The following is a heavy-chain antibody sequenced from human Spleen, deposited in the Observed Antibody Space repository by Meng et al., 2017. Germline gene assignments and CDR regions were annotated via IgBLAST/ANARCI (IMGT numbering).Heavy chain of an antibody. D-gene: IGHD2-21*01. CDR1: GGPISSGCYY. CDR2: VHYSGIT. CDR3: VRNEGYSFGA. V-gene: IGHV4-39*07. J-gene: IGHJ5*02. Sequence: ESGPGLGTPSATLSRPRAVSGGPISSGCYYWNWIRQAPGKGLEWIGSVHYSGITYYNPSLESRVTISVDTSKNQFSLNVNSVTAADTAVYYCVRNEGYSFGAWGQGTLVTVSS.